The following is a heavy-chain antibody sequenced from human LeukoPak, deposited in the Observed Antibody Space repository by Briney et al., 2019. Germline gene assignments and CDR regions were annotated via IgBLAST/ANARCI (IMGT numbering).Heavy chain of an antibody. V-gene: IGHV3-30*18. CDR1: GFTFSSYA. J-gene: IGHJ4*02. CDR3: AKTKGYSYGYYFDY. D-gene: IGHD5-18*01. Sequence: GRSLRLSCAASGFTFSSYAMHWVRQSLGKGLEWVAVMSYDGFNKYYADSVKGRFTISRDNSKNTPYLQMNSLRAEDTAVCYCAKTKGYSYGYYFDYWGQGTLVTVSS. CDR2: MSYDGFNK.